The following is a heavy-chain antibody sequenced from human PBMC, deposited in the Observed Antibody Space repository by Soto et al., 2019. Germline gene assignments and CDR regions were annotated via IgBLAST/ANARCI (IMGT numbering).Heavy chain of an antibody. CDR3: AKLGEGSSWSDFDY. CDR1: GFTFSSYA. CDR2: ISGSGGST. D-gene: IGHD6-13*01. V-gene: IGHV3-23*01. Sequence: GGSLRLSCAASGFTFSSYAMSWVRQAPGKGLEWVSAISGSGGSTYYTDSVKGRFTISRDNSKNTLYLQMNSLRAEDTAVYYCAKLGEGSSWSDFDYWGQGTLVTVSS. J-gene: IGHJ4*02.